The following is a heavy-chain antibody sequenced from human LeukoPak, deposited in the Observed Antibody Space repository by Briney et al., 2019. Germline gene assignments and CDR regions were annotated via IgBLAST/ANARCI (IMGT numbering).Heavy chain of an antibody. D-gene: IGHD3-22*01. CDR2: IFVGGVIT. J-gene: IGHJ4*02. CDR1: GITLSNFG. Sequence: GGSPRLSCAVPGITLSNFGMCWVRQAPGEGVGYVSRIFVGGVITNYADSVKGRFTISRDNPKNTLYLQMNSLTVEDTAVYFCAKRGVVIRVILVGFHKEAYYFDSWGQGALVTVSS. V-gene: IGHV3-23*01. CDR3: AKRGVVIRVILVGFHKEAYYFDS.